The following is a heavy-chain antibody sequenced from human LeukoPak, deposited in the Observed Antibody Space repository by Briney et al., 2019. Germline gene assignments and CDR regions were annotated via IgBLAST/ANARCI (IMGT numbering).Heavy chain of an antibody. CDR3: ATDNSYGSGSYYT. CDR1: GGSIRSNY. D-gene: IGHD3-10*01. Sequence: PSETLSLTCTVSGGSIRSNYWNWIRHPPRKGLECNGYIYYSGNTNYNPSLKSRVTISVDTSKNQFSLKLSSVTAADTAVYYCATDNSYGSGSYYTWGQGTLVTVSS. V-gene: IGHV4-59*01. J-gene: IGHJ4*02. CDR2: IYYSGNT.